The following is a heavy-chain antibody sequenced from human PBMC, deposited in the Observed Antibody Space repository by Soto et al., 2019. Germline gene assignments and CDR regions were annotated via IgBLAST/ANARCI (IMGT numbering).Heavy chain of an antibody. D-gene: IGHD4-17*01. J-gene: IGHJ4*02. Sequence: GQGLEWMGWISAYNGNTDYPQKFQGRVTMTRNTSISTAYMELSSLRSEDTAVYYSASWDRGVYARLAYWGQGSLVPGS. V-gene: IGHV1-8*01. CDR2: ISAYNGNT. CDR3: ASWDRGVYARLAY.